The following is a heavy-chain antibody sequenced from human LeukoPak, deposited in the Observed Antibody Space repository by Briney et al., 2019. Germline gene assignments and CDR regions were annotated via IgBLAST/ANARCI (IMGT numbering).Heavy chain of an antibody. J-gene: IGHJ4*02. Sequence: GGSLRLSCAASGFTFSAYYMSCIRQAPGKGLEWVSYISTTSSDTNYADSVKGRFTISRDNAKNSLYLQMNSLRAEDTAVYYCARDLGANVPATAPIDYWGQGTLVTVSS. D-gene: IGHD2-2*01. CDR3: ARDLGANVPATAPIDY. CDR2: ISTTSSDT. CDR1: GFTFSAYY. V-gene: IGHV3-11*06.